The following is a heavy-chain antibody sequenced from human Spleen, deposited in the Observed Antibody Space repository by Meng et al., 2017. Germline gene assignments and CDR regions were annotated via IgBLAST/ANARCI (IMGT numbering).Heavy chain of an antibody. D-gene: IGHD3-22*01. J-gene: IGHJ4*02. CDR2: INHSGST. V-gene: IGHV4-34*01. Sequence: VPLHQWGAGLLKPSETLSLTCAVYGGSFSGYYWSWIRQPPGKGLEWIGEINHSGSTNYIPSLKGRVTISVDTSKNQFSLNLSSVTAADTAVYYCARVAYYDSSGYHAPIDFWGQGTLVTVSS. CDR1: GGSFSGYY. CDR3: ARVAYYDSSGYHAPIDF.